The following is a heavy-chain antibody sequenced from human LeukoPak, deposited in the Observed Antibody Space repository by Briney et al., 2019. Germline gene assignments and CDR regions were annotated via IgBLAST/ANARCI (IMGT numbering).Heavy chain of an antibody. J-gene: IGHJ4*02. CDR3: ATLWFGESLLDY. V-gene: IGHV1-2*02. CDR1: GYTFTGYY. Sequence: ASVKVSCKASGYTFTGYYMHWVRQAPGQGLEWMGWINPNSGGTNYAQKFQGRVTMTRDTSISTAYMELSRLRSDDTAVYYCATLWFGESLLDYWGQGTLVTVSS. CDR2: INPNSGGT. D-gene: IGHD3-10*01.